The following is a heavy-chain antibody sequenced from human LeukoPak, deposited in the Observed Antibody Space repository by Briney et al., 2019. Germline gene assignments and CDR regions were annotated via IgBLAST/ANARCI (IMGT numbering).Heavy chain of an antibody. J-gene: IGHJ4*02. CDR1: GFPFSDYS. V-gene: IGHV3-30*02. D-gene: IGHD6-13*01. CDR2: IRYDGSNK. Sequence: GGSLRLSCAASGFPFSDYSMNWIRQAPGKGLEWVAFIRYDGSNKYYADSVKGRFTISRDNSKNTLYLQMNSLRAEDTAVYYCAKDGAAAGTLDYWGQGTLVTVSS. CDR3: AKDGAAAGTLDY.